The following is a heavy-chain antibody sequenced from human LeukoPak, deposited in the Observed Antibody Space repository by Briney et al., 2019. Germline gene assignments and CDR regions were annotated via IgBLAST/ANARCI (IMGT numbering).Heavy chain of an antibody. CDR3: ARDPSSSWYATRNWFDP. J-gene: IGHJ5*02. CDR2: IYHSGST. D-gene: IGHD6-13*01. CDR1: GGSFSGYY. Sequence: SETLSLTCAVYGGSFSGYYWSWIRQPPGKGLEWIGSIYHSGSTYYNPSLKSRVTISVDTSKNQFSLKLSSVTAADTAVYYCARDPSSSWYATRNWFDPWGQGTLVTVSS. V-gene: IGHV4-34*01.